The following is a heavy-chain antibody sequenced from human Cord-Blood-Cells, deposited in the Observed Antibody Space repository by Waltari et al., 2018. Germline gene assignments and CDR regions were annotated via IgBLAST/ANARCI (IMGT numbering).Heavy chain of an antibody. V-gene: IGHV3-30*04. CDR1: GFTFSRYA. D-gene: IGHD3-3*01. CDR3: ARSLEGDMDV. J-gene: IGHJ6*03. Sequence: QVQLVESGGGVVQPGRSLSLSCAASGFTFSRYAMHWVRQAPGKGLEWVAVISYDGSNKYYADSVKGRFTISRDNSKNTLYLQMNSLRAEDTAVYYCARSLEGDMDVWGKGTTVTVSS. CDR2: ISYDGSNK.